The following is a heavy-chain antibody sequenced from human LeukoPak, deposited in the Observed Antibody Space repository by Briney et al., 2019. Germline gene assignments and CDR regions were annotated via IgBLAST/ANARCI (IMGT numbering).Heavy chain of an antibody. J-gene: IGHJ4*02. D-gene: IGHD5-18*01. CDR1: GFTFSGSA. V-gene: IGHV3-73*01. CDR2: IRSKANSYAT. CDR3: TRSRYSYGYFVNYFDY. Sequence: SGGSLRFSCAASGFTFSGSAMHWVRQASGKGLEWVGRIRSKANSYATAYAASVKGRFTISRDDSKNTAYLQMNSLKTEDTAVYYCTRSRYSYGYFVNYFDYWGQGTLVTVSS.